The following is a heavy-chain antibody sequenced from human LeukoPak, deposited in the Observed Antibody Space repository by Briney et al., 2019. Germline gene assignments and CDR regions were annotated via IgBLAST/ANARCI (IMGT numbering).Heavy chain of an antibody. V-gene: IGHV3-53*01. Sequence: PGGSLRLSCAASGFTVSSNYMSWVRQAPGKGLEWVSVIFSGGSTYYADSVKGRFTISRDNSKNTLYLQVNSLRAEDTAVYYCTNYGDYGGPRNRYFQHWGQGTLVTVSS. CDR2: IFSGGST. J-gene: IGHJ1*01. CDR1: GFTVSSNY. CDR3: TNYGDYGGPRNRYFQH. D-gene: IGHD4-17*01.